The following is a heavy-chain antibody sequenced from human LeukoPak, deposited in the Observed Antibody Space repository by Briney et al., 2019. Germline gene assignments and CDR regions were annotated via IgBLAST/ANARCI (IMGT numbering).Heavy chain of an antibody. J-gene: IGHJ4*02. D-gene: IGHD7-27*01. CDR3: ARTPPNWGADY. Sequence: ASVKVSCKASGYTFTSYDINWVRQATGQGLEWMGWMSPNSGNTGCAQKFQGRVTMTRDTSIGTAYLELSSLESEDTAVYYCARTPPNWGADYWGQGTLVTVSS. CDR1: GYTFTSYD. V-gene: IGHV1-8*01. CDR2: MSPNSGNT.